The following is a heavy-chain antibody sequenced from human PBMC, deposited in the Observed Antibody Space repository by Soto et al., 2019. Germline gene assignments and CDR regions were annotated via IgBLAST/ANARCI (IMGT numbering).Heavy chain of an antibody. V-gene: IGHV3-15*01. CDR1: GFTFSNAW. J-gene: IGHJ6*03. D-gene: IGHD6-13*01. CDR3: TTTHSSSWYYFYYYYYMDV. Sequence: GGSLRLSCAASGFTFSNAWMSWVRQAPGKGLEWVGRIKSKTDGGTTDYAAPVKGRFTISRDDSKNTLYLQMNSLKTEDTAVYYCTTTHSSSWYYFYYYYYMDVWGKGTTVTVSS. CDR2: IKSKTDGGTT.